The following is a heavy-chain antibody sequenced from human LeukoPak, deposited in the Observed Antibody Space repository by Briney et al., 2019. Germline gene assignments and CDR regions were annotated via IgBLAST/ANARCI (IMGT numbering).Heavy chain of an antibody. J-gene: IGHJ6*02. CDR2: IIPTFGTA. CDR3: AIVSSTRMIGYYYYGMDV. D-gene: IGHD2-2*01. V-gene: IGHV1-69*13. Sequence: ASVKVSCKASGGTFSSYAISWVRQAPGQGLEWMGGIIPTFGTANYAQKFQGRVTITADESTSTAYMELSSLRSEDTAVYYCAIVSSTRMIGYYYYGMDVWGQGTTVTVSS. CDR1: GGTFSSYA.